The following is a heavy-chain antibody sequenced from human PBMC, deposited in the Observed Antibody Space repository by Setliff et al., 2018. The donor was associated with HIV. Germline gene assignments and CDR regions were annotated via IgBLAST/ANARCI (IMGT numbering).Heavy chain of an antibody. Sequence: GESLKISCRASGYDVTRYWIGWVRQMPGQGLEWMGVIYPGDSDARYSPSFQDQVTMSADKSISTAYLQCGSLKASDTGMYFCARASLAARPHFFDSWGQGTPVTVPQ. CDR2: IYPGDSDA. D-gene: IGHD6-6*01. J-gene: IGHJ4*02. V-gene: IGHV5-51*01. CDR1: GYDVTRYW. CDR3: ARASLAARPHFFDS.